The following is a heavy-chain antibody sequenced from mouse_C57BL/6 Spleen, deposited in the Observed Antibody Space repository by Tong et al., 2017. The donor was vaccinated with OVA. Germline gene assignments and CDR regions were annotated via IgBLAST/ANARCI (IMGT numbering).Heavy chain of an antibody. V-gene: IGHV5-17*01. CDR1: GFTFSDYG. D-gene: IGHD3-2*02. Sequence: EVQLQESGGGLVKPGGSLKLSCAASGFTFSDYGMHWVRQAPEKGLEWVAYISSGSSTIYYADTVKGRFTISRDNAKNTLFLQMTSLRSEDTAMYYCARLSPMDYWGQGTSVTVSS. J-gene: IGHJ4*01. CDR3: ARLSPMDY. CDR2: ISSGSSTI.